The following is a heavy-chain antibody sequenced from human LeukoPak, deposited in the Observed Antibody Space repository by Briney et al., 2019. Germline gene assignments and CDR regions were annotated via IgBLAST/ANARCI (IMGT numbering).Heavy chain of an antibody. CDR2: INHSGST. CDR1: GGSFSGYY. Sequence: PSETLSLTCAVYGGSFSGYYWSWIRQPPGKGLEWIGEINHSGSTNYNPSLKSRVTISVDTSKNQFSLKLSSVTAADTAVYYCARGIFVGEVYGSGSYYDYFDYWGQGTLVTVSS. V-gene: IGHV4-34*01. D-gene: IGHD3-10*01. J-gene: IGHJ4*02. CDR3: ARGIFVGEVYGSGSYYDYFDY.